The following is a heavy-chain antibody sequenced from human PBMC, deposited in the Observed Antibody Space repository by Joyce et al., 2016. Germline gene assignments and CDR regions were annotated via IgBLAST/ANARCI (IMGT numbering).Heavy chain of an antibody. CDR3: ARGGHCSSGTCYTTPLACDY. D-gene: IGHD2-15*01. V-gene: IGHV3-21*01. CDR2: ITSSSSHM. CDR1: GFTFSSFS. J-gene: IGHJ4*02. Sequence: EVKLVESGGGLVKPGGSLRLSCAASGFTFSSFSMNWVRQAPGKGLEWVSSITSSSSHMYYADSVKGRFAISRDNAKNSLYLQVTSLRAEDTAVYYCARGGHCSSGTCYTTPLACDYWGLGTLVTVSS.